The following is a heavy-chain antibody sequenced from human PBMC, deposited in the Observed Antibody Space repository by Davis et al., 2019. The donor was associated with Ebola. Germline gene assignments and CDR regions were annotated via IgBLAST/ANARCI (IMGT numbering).Heavy chain of an antibody. J-gene: IGHJ4*02. V-gene: IGHV1-3*01. Sequence: KFQGRVTITRETSANTAYMELSSLRSEDPAVYYCAREDYIETSGYSTFDYWGQGTPVTVSS. CDR3: AREDYIETSGYSTFDY. D-gene: IGHD3-22*01.